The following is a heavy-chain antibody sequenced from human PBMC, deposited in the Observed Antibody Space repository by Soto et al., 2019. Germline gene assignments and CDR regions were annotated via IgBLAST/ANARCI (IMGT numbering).Heavy chain of an antibody. Sequence: GASVKVSCNASGYTFTSYGISWVRQAPGQGLEWMGWISAYNGNTNYAQKLQGRVTMTTDTSTSTAYMELRSLRSDDTAVYYCARDLPGGWLQPYYYFYGMDVSGQGTRVTVS. J-gene: IGHJ6*02. CDR3: ARDLPGGWLQPYYYFYGMDV. CDR1: GYTFTSYG. CDR2: ISAYNGNT. D-gene: IGHD3-22*01. V-gene: IGHV1-18*01.